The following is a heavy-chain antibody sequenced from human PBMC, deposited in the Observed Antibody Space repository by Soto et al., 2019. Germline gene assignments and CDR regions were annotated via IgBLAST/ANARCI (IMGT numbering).Heavy chain of an antibody. CDR3: ARDTPRRGYGDYELLDAGGVYYYGMDV. J-gene: IGHJ6*02. D-gene: IGHD4-17*01. V-gene: IGHV5-51*01. Sequence: PGESLKISCKGSGYSFTSYWIGWVRQMPGKGLEWMGIIYPGDSDTRYSPSFQGQVTISADKSISTAYLQWSSLKASDTAMYYCARDTPRRGYGDYELLDAGGVYYYGMDVWGQGTTVTVSS. CDR1: GYSFTSYW. CDR2: IYPGDSDT.